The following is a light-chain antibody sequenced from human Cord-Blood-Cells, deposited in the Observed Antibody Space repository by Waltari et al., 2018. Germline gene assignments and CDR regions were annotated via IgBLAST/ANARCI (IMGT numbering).Light chain of an antibody. V-gene: IGLV2-14*01. J-gene: IGLJ1*01. CDR2: DGS. CDR1: SGDGGGYNS. Sequence: SALPQPASVSRSPGRSLTVSCTETSGDGGGYNSLSWYQQHPGKAPKLMIYDGSNRPSGVSNPCPGSKSGNTTSLTISGLQAEDEADYYGSSYTSSSTLDVCGTGTKVTVL. CDR3: SSYTSSSTLDV.